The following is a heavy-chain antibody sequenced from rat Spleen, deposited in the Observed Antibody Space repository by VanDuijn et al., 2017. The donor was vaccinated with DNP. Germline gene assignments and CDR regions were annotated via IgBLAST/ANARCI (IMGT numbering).Heavy chain of an antibody. CDR2: ISTRGDNT. CDR3: TTGHATGVTYY. Sequence: EVRLVESGGGLVLPGRSLKLSCAASGFSFSNYGMAWVRQAPKKGLEWVATISTRGDNTYYRDSVKGRFTNSRDNVKSTLYLQMDSLRSEDTATYYGTTGHATGVTYYWGRGVMVTVSS. D-gene: IGHD1-1*01. J-gene: IGHJ2*01. V-gene: IGHV5S13*01. CDR1: GFSFSNYG.